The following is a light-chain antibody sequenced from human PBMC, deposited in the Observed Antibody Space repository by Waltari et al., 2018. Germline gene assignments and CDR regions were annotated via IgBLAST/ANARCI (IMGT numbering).Light chain of an antibody. J-gene: IGLJ2*01. V-gene: IGLV2-14*03. CDR2: DVS. CDR3: SSYSSSSTLVV. CDR1: SSDVGGYNY. Sequence: QSALTQPASVSGSPGQSITISCTGTSSDVGGYNYVSWYQQHPGKAPKLMIYDVSNRTSGVSNRFSGSKSGNTASLTISGLQAEDEADYHCSSYSSSSTLVVFGGGTKLTVL.